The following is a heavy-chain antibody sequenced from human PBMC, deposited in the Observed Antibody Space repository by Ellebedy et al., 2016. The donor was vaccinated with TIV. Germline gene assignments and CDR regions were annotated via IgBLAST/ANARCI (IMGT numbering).Heavy chain of an antibody. Sequence: GESLKISCAASGFSFRSYWMSWVRQAPGKGLEWVANMRDEGSEKNYVESVRGRFTISRDNPKNSLYLHMNSLRAEDTAVYYCATDGSYGDYLSPTHAFENWGQGTMVIVPS. CDR1: GFSFRSYW. CDR2: MRDEGSEK. D-gene: IGHD4-17*01. J-gene: IGHJ3*02. CDR3: ATDGSYGDYLSPTHAFEN. V-gene: IGHV3-7*01.